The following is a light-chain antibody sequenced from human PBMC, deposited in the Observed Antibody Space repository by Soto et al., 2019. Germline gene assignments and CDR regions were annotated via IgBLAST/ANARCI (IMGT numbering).Light chain of an antibody. V-gene: IGLV1-44*01. Sequence: QSVLTQPPSASGTPGQRVTISCSGSTSNIGSHSVSWFQHLPGTAPKLLIITNNQRPSGVPDRFSGYKSGTSASLVISGLQSEDEADYYCATWDDSLKGVFGTGTRSPS. CDR3: ATWDDSLKGV. CDR2: TNN. J-gene: IGLJ1*01. CDR1: TSNIGSHS.